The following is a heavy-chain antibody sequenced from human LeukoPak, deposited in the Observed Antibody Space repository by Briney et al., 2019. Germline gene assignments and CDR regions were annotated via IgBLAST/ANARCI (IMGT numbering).Heavy chain of an antibody. CDR3: AKEKTYYDFWSGYSPRYFDY. J-gene: IGHJ4*02. D-gene: IGHD3-3*01. V-gene: IGHV3-23*01. CDR1: GFTFSSYA. Sequence: GGSLRLSCAASGFTFSSYAMSWVRQAPGKGLERVSAISGSGGSTYYADSVKGRFTISRDNSKNTLYLQMNSLRAEDTAVYYCAKEKTYYDFWSGYSPRYFDYWGQGTLVTVSS. CDR2: ISGSGGST.